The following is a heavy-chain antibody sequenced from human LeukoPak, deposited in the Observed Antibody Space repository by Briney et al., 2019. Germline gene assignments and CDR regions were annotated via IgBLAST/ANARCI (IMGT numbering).Heavy chain of an antibody. D-gene: IGHD2-2*01. Sequence: PGRSLRLSCAASGFTFSSYAMHWVRQAPGKGLEWVAVTSYDGSNKYYADSVKGRFTISRDNSKNTLYLQMNSLRAEDTAVYYCARALGYCSSTSCPLDYWGQGTLVTVSS. V-gene: IGHV3-30*04. CDR3: ARALGYCSSTSCPLDY. CDR2: TSYDGSNK. CDR1: GFTFSSYA. J-gene: IGHJ4*02.